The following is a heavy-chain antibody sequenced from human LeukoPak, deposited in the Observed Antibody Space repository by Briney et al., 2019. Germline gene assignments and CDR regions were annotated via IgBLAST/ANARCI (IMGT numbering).Heavy chain of an antibody. J-gene: IGHJ4*02. Sequence: GGSLRLSCAASGFTFSSYALHWVRQAPGKGLEWVALISYDGSNKYYADSVKGRFTISRDNSKNTLYLQMNSLRAEDTAVYYCAKGTFYWGQGTLVTVSS. D-gene: IGHD2/OR15-2a*01. V-gene: IGHV3-30-3*01. CDR2: ISYDGSNK. CDR3: AKGTFY. CDR1: GFTFSSYA.